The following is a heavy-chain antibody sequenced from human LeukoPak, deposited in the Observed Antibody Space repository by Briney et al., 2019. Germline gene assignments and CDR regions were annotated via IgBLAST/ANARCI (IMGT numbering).Heavy chain of an antibody. CDR2: MSGSGGST. CDR3: AKGPDDYDILTGYFTLDY. CDR1: GFTFSSYA. D-gene: IGHD3-9*01. Sequence: PGGSLRLSCAASGFTFSSYAMSWVRQAPGKGLEWVSDMSGSGGSTYYADAVKGRFTISRDNTKNTVYLQMNSLRAEDTAVYYCAKGPDDYDILTGYFTLDYWGQGTLVTVSS. V-gene: IGHV3-23*01. J-gene: IGHJ4*02.